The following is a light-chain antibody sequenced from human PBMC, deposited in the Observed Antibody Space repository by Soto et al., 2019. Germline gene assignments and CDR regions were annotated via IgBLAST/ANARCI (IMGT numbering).Light chain of an antibody. CDR2: VVS. CDR1: QDIRNY. J-gene: IGKJ1*01. Sequence: DIQMTQSPSSLSASVGDRVTITCRASQDIRNYLAWIQQKPGKAPKSLIYVVSSLQSGVPSKFSGSGSGTEFTLTISSLQPEDSATYYCQQYRSYPWTFGQGTKVEIK. V-gene: IGKV1-16*02. CDR3: QQYRSYPWT.